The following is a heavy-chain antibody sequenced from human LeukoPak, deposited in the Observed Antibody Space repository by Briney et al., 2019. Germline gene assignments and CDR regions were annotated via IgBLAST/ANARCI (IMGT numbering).Heavy chain of an antibody. CDR3: ARSPFPERVLRFLEWNSQSDYYYYYMDV. Sequence: SETLSLTCTVSGGSISSYYWSWIRQPPGKGLEWIGSIYYSGSTYYNPSLKSRVTISVDTSKNQFSLKLSSVTAADTAVYYCARSPFPERVLRFLEWNSQSDYYYYYMDVWGKGTTVTVSS. CDR2: IYYSGST. D-gene: IGHD3-3*01. CDR1: GGSISSYY. V-gene: IGHV4-59*05. J-gene: IGHJ6*03.